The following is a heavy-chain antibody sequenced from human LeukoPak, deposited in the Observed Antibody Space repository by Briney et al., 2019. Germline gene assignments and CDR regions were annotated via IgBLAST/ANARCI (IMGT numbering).Heavy chain of an antibody. Sequence: SETLSLTCAVYGGSFSDYYWSWIRQPPGKGLEWIGEINHSGSTNYSPSLRSRVTISVDTSKNQFSLKLSSVTAADTAVYYCARHYFSTLTTLLRGVKKQKSRFDPWGQGTLVTVSS. D-gene: IGHD4-17*01. CDR3: ARHYFSTLTTLLRGVKKQKSRFDP. J-gene: IGHJ5*02. V-gene: IGHV4-34*01. CDR1: GGSFSDYY. CDR2: INHSGST.